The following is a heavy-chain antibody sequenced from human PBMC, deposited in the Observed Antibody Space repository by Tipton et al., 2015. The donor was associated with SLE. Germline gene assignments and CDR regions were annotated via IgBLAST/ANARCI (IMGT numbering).Heavy chain of an antibody. J-gene: IGHJ4*02. CDR2: IYYGGST. V-gene: IGHV4-59*01. D-gene: IGHD6-19*01. Sequence: LTCTVSGGSISSYYWSWIRQPPGKGLEWIGYIYYGGSTRYNPSLESRVTMSRDTSKNQIFLKLTSVTAADTALYFCASSEEYSSDWSYFHSWGQGALVTVSS. CDR3: ASSEEYSSDWSYFHS. CDR1: GGSISSYY.